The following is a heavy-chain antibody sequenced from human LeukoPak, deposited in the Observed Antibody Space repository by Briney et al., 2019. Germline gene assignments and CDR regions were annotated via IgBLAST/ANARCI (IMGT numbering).Heavy chain of an antibody. CDR1: GFTFSSYA. J-gene: IGHJ4*02. D-gene: IGHD3-9*01. Sequence: GGSLRLSCAASGFTFSSYAMHWVRQAPGKGLEWVAVISYDGSNKYYADSVKGRFTISRDNSKNTLYLQMNSLRTEDTAVYYCAREKYDILTGYRRFDYWGQGTLVTVSS. CDR3: AREKYDILTGYRRFDY. CDR2: ISYDGSNK. V-gene: IGHV3-30-3*01.